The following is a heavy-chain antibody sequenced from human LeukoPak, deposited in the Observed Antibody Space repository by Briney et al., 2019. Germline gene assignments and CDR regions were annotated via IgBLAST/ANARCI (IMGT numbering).Heavy chain of an antibody. V-gene: IGHV1-69*04. CDR2: IIPILGIA. CDR3: ARGPLICSGGSCYFPYYYGMDV. CDR1: GGTFSSYA. D-gene: IGHD2-15*01. Sequence: ASVKVSCKASGGTFSSYAISWVRQAPGQGLEWMGRIIPILGIANYAQKFQGRVTITADKSTSTAYMELSSLRSEDTAVYYCARGPLICSGGSCYFPYYYGMDVWGQGTTVTVSS. J-gene: IGHJ6*02.